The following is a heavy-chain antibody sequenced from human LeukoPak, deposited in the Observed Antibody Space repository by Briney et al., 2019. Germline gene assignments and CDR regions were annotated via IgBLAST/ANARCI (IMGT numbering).Heavy chain of an antibody. V-gene: IGHV3-66*01. CDR1: GFSVSSNY. Sequence: PGGSLRLSCAVSGFSVSSNYMSWVRQAPGKGLEWVSVIYSGGGIYYADSVKGRFTSSRDSSKNMMYLQLNSLRVEDTAVYFCARDSHKSFWGQGALVTVSS. CDR2: IYSGGGI. J-gene: IGHJ4*02. D-gene: IGHD1-26*01. CDR3: ARDSHKSF.